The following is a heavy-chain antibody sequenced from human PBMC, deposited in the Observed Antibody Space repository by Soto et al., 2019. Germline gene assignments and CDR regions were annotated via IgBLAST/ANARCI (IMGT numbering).Heavy chain of an antibody. D-gene: IGHD3-3*01. CDR3: ASRLIFGPSLYYYYMDV. CDR1: GGSISSSSYY. CDR2: IYYSGST. V-gene: IGHV4-39*01. J-gene: IGHJ6*03. Sequence: SETLSLTCTVSGGSISSSSYYWGWIRQPPGKGLEWIGSIYYSGSTYYNPSLKSRVTISVDTSKNQFSLKLSSVTAADTAVYYCASRLIFGPSLYYYYMDVWGKGTTVTVSS.